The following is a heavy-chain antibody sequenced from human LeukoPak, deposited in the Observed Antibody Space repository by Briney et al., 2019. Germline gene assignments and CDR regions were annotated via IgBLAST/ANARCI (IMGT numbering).Heavy chain of an antibody. V-gene: IGHV3-30-3*01. D-gene: IGHD7-27*01. CDR3: ARVFLGSFDY. CDR2: ISYDGSNK. Sequence: PGGSVKLSCSASGFTFSSYAMHWVRQAPGKGLEWVAVISYDGSNKYYADSVKGRFTISRDNSKNTLYLQMNSLRAEDTAVYYCARVFLGSFDYWGQGTLVTVSS. J-gene: IGHJ4*02. CDR1: GFTFSSYA.